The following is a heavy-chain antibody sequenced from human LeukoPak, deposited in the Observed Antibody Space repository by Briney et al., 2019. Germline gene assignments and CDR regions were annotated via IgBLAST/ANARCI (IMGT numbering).Heavy chain of an antibody. D-gene: IGHD6-19*01. CDR3: AKGLGGFRNSGWYFDS. V-gene: IGHV3-23*01. CDR1: GFTFSSNA. Sequence: GGSLRLSCAASGFTFSSNAMSWVRQAPGKGLEWVSAISGSGGSTYYADSVKGRFTISRDNSKNTLYLQMNSLRAEDTAVYYCAKGLGGFRNSGWYFDSWGQGTLVTVSS. CDR2: ISGSGGST. J-gene: IGHJ4*02.